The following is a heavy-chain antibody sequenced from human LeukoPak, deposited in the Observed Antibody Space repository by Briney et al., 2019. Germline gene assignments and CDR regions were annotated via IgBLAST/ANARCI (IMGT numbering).Heavy chain of an antibody. J-gene: IGHJ4*02. CDR3: ARDEDTSSGWYGYSDY. CDR2: VNPNSGCT. D-gene: IGHD6-19*01. V-gene: IGHV1-2*02. Sequence: GASVKLSCKASGYTFTGYYIHWVRQAPGQGLVWVGWVNPNSGCTNYAQKFQGRLTMTRDMSISTAYMELTRLTSDDTAVYYCARDEDTSSGWYGYSDYWGQGTLVTVSS. CDR1: GYTFTGYY.